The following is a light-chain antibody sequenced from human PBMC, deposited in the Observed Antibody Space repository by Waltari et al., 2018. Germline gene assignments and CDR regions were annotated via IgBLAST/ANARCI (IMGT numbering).Light chain of an antibody. Sequence: LTQSPGTLSLSPGERATLSCRASQRVSSSYLAWYQQKPGQAPRLLIYGASSRATGIPDRFSGSGSGTDFTLTISRLEPEDFAVYYCQQYGSSPWTFGQGTKVEIK. CDR2: GAS. J-gene: IGKJ1*01. CDR3: QQYGSSPWT. V-gene: IGKV3-20*01. CDR1: QRVSSSY.